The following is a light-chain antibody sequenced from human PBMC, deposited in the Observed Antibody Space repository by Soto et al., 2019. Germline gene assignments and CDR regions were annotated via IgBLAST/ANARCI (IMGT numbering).Light chain of an antibody. V-gene: IGKV4-1*01. Sequence: DIVLTQSPDSVTVSLGERATINCKSSQSLLYNSNNKNYLAWYQQKPGQPPKLLFYWASTRESGVPDRFSGSGSGTYFTLTISSLQSEDVAVYYCQQYYSSPLTFGGGTKVEIK. J-gene: IGKJ4*01. CDR1: QSLLYNSNNKNY. CDR2: WAS. CDR3: QQYYSSPLT.